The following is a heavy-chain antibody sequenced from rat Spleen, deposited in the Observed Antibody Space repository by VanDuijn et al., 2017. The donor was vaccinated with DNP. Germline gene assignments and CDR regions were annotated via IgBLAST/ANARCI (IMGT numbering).Heavy chain of an antibody. CDR3: ARLTSGMTAYYFPY. V-gene: IGHV5-7*01. Sequence: EVQLVESGGGLVKPGGSLKLSCVASGFTFRDYNMAWVRQAPKKGLEWVATISHNGGYTYYRDSVKGRFTISRDHAKITLYLQMSSLRSEDTATYYCARLTSGMTAYYFPYWGQGVMVTVSS. D-gene: IGHD1-7*01. CDR2: ISHNGGYT. CDR1: GFTFRDYN. J-gene: IGHJ2*01.